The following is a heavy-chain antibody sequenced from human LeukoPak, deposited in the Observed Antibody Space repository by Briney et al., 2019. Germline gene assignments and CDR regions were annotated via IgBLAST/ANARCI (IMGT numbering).Heavy chain of an antibody. CDR1: GFTFSSYG. CDR3: AKRHGDYFDY. J-gene: IGHJ4*02. D-gene: IGHD4-17*01. Sequence: PGRSLRLSCAASGFTFSSYGMHWVRQPPGKGLECVSTISDSFRITDDADSVKGRFTISRDNSKNTLYLQMNTLRAEDTAVYYCAKRHGDYFDYWGQGTLVTVSS. CDR2: ISDSFRIT. V-gene: IGHV3-23*01.